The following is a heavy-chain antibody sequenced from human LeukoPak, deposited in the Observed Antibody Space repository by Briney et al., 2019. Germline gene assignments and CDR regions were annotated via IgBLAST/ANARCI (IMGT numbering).Heavy chain of an antibody. CDR1: GGSISSYY. J-gene: IGHJ3*02. Sequence: SETLSLTCTVSGGSISSYYWSWIRQPAGKGLEWIGRIYTSGSTNYNPSLKSRVTMSVDTSKNQFSPKLSSVTAADTAVYYCARGIDYGDSDAFDIWGQGTMVTVSS. V-gene: IGHV4-4*07. CDR2: IYTSGST. CDR3: ARGIDYGDSDAFDI. D-gene: IGHD4-17*01.